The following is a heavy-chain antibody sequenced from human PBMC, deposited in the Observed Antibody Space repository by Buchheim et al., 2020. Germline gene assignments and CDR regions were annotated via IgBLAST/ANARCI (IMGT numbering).Heavy chain of an antibody. D-gene: IGHD3-22*01. V-gene: IGHV3-30-3*01. Sequence: VQLVESGGGLVQPGGSLRLSCAASGFTFSSYAMHWVRQAPGKGLEWVAVISYDGSNKYYADSVKGRFTISRDNSKNTLYLQMNSLRAEDTAVYYCARAHHYYDRVGYWGQGTL. J-gene: IGHJ4*02. CDR2: ISYDGSNK. CDR1: GFTFSSYA. CDR3: ARAHHYYDRVGY.